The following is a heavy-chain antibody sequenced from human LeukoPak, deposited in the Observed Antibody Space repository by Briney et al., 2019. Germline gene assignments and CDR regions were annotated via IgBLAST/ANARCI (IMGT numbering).Heavy chain of an antibody. CDR3: AKDTGYYYYYMDV. V-gene: IGHV3-7*03. Sequence: GESLRLSCAASGFTFTTYWMSWVRQAPGKGLEWVANIKQDGSEKYYVDSVKGRFTISRDNSKNSLYLQMNSLRAEDTALCYCAKDTGYYYYYMDVWGKGTTVTVSS. CDR2: IKQDGSEK. D-gene: IGHD4-17*01. CDR1: GFTFTTYW. J-gene: IGHJ6*03.